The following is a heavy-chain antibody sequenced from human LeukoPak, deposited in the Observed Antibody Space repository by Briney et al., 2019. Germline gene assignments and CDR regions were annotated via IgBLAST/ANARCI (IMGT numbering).Heavy chain of an antibody. J-gene: IGHJ4*02. V-gene: IGHV3-30-3*01. CDR3: ARDRGYCHGGSCNYFDY. CDR1: GFTFNSYA. D-gene: IGHD2-15*01. CDR2: ISYDGNNK. Sequence: QPGRSLRLSCAAFGFTFNSYAMHWVRQAPGKGLEWVALISYDGNNKYYADSVKGRFTISRDNSKNTLYLQMNSLRAEDTAVYYCARDRGYCHGGSCNYFDYWGQGTLVTVSS.